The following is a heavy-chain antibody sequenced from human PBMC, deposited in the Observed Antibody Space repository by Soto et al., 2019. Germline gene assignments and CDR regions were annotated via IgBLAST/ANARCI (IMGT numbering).Heavy chain of an antibody. D-gene: IGHD3-3*01. Sequence: ASVKVSCKASGYTFTSYCITWVRQAPGQGLEWMGWISVYNGNTNYAQKFQGRVTMTTDTSTSTAYLELRSLRSDDTAVYYCARDRYDFWSGYSIDSWGQGTLVTVS. CDR1: GYTFTSYC. CDR3: ARDRYDFWSGYSIDS. CDR2: ISVYNGNT. J-gene: IGHJ4*02. V-gene: IGHV1-18*01.